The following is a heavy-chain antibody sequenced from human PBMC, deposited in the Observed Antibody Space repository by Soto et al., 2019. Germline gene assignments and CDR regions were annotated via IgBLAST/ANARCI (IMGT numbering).Heavy chain of an antibody. Sequence: QLQLQESGPGLVKPSQTLSLPCSVSGDSISSRVYYWGWIRQPPGKGLEWIGNFYYFGSTYYNPSLKSRVTISVDTSNNQLSLRLRSVTAADTAVYYCATSTMTSNWFDPWGQGTMVTVSS. CDR3: ATSTMTSNWFDP. CDR2: FYYFGST. D-gene: IGHD3-3*01. J-gene: IGHJ5*02. CDR1: GDSISSRVYY. V-gene: IGHV4-39*01.